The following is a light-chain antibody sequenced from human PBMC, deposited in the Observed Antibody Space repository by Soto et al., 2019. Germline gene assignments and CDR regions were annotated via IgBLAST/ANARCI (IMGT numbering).Light chain of an antibody. CDR3: LQYHNLWA. J-gene: IGKJ1*01. CDR1: QNIYYN. CDR2: RAS. Sequence: ILMTQSPATVSVSPGESATLSCRASQNIYYNVAWYQHRPGQAPRLLIYRASTRAPGVPARFSGSGSGTEFTLTISSLPPEDLTVYSCLQYHNLWALGQGTKVDLK. V-gene: IGKV3-15*01.